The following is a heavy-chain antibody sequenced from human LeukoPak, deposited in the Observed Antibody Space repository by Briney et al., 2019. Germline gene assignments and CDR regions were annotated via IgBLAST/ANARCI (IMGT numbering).Heavy chain of an antibody. CDR1: GFTFSSYA. J-gene: IGHJ4*02. V-gene: IGHV3-23*01. Sequence: GGSLRLSCAASGFTFSSYAMSWVRQAPGKGLEWVSAISGSGGSTYYADSMKGRFTISRDNSKNTLYLQMNSLRAEDTAVYYCAKDSGGGSGSYWVDYWGQETLVTVSS. CDR3: AKDSGGGSGSYWVDY. CDR2: ISGSGGST. D-gene: IGHD3-10*01.